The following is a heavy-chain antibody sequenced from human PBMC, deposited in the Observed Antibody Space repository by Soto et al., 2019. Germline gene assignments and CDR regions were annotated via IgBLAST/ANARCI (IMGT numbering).Heavy chain of an antibody. D-gene: IGHD1-26*01. CDR3: AKLPMNMVGATARHYYYGMDV. CDR2: ISYDASKK. CDR1: GFTLSNYA. Sequence: GGSLRLSCAASGFTLSNYAMHWVCQAPGKGLEWVTFISYDASKKDNADSVTGRFTISRDNSKNTLYLQMNSLRAEDTAVYYCAKLPMNMVGATARHYYYGMDVWGQGTTVTVS. J-gene: IGHJ6*02. V-gene: IGHV3-30-3*02.